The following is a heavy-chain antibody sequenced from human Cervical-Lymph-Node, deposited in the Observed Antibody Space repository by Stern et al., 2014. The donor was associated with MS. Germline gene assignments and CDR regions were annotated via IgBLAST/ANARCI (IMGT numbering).Heavy chain of an antibody. CDR3: ARQTTAWASDV. CDR2: IYPGASET. CDR1: GFKFSIYW. Sequence: EMQLGESGAELIRPGESLKISCKGSGFKFSIYWIAWVRQMPGKGLEWMGIIYPGASETRYSPSFQGQVTMSADKSTSTAYLQWSSLNASDTAMYFCARQTTAWASDVWGQGTLVTVSS. D-gene: IGHD1-14*01. J-gene: IGHJ4*02. V-gene: IGHV5-51*01.